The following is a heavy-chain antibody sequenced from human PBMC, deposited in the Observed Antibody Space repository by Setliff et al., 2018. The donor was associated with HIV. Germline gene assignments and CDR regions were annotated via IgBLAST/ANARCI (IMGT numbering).Heavy chain of an antibody. CDR3: ARLGRPYSGQGWFDP. CDR1: GDSIFTSTYY. D-gene: IGHD5-12*01. V-gene: IGHV4-39*01. Sequence: SETLSLTCRVSGDSIFTSTYYWGWIRQHPGKRLEWIGSIYYSGNTYYNPSLKSRVTISVDTSKNQFFLKLSSVTATDSAVYYCARLGRPYSGQGWFDPWGQGTLVTVSS. J-gene: IGHJ5*02. CDR2: IYYSGNT.